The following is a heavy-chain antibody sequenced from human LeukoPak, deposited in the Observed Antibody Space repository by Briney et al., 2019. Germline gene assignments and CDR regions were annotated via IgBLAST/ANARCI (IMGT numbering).Heavy chain of an antibody. D-gene: IGHD5-18*01. J-gene: IGHJ4*02. CDR3: AKLDSYGPFDY. CDR1: GFTFSTYG. CDR2: ITGSGGTT. V-gene: IGHV3-23*01. Sequence: GGTLRLSCAASGFTFSTYGMTWVRQAPGKGLEWVSAITGSGGTTYYSDSVKGRFTISRDNSKNTLYLQMNSLRAEDTAVYYCAKLDSYGPFDYWGQGTLVTVSS.